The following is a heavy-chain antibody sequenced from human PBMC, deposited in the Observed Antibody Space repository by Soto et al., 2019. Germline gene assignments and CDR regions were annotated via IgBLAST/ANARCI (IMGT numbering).Heavy chain of an antibody. V-gene: IGHV5-51*04. CDR3: ARLMVVAAPAGWFDP. CDR1: GYTFTTDW. Sequence: GESLKISCKASGYTFTTDWIGWVRQKPGKGLEWMGFIYPRDSDTRYSPSFEGQVTISADKPIDTAYLQWGSLKVSDTAMYYCARLMVVAAPAGWFDPWGQGTLVTVYS. CDR2: IYPRDSDT. D-gene: IGHD2-15*01. J-gene: IGHJ5*02.